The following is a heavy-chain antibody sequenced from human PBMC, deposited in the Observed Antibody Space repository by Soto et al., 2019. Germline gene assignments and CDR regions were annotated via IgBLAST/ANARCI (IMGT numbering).Heavy chain of an antibody. Sequence: QVQLVESGGGVVHPGRSLRLSCAASGPTFSSYGMHWVRQAPGKGLEWVAVISYDGSKIYYTDSVKGRFTVSRDNSKNTLYVEINSLRAEDTAVYYCARGSVYCTSTICHGMRPFDLWGQGTMVTVSS. CDR2: ISYDGSKI. J-gene: IGHJ3*01. V-gene: IGHV3-30*03. D-gene: IGHD2-2*01. CDR1: GPTFSSYG. CDR3: ARGSVYCTSTICHGMRPFDL.